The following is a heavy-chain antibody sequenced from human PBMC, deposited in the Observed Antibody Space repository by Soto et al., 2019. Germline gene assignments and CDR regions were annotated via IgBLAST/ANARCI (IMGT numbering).Heavy chain of an antibody. CDR2: VNPKRGDT. CDR3: ARGGGQGLVRGLDH. CDR1: GYTFTNFD. Sequence: QVQLVQSGAEVKKPGASVKVSCKASGYTFTNFDINWERQATGQGLEWLGWVNPKRGDTGYAQKFQGRGPMTSSTSITAAYMELSSLTFEDNGVYFCARGGGQGLVRGLDHWGQGSLVTVSS. J-gene: IGHJ4*02. D-gene: IGHD6-19*01. V-gene: IGHV1-8*01.